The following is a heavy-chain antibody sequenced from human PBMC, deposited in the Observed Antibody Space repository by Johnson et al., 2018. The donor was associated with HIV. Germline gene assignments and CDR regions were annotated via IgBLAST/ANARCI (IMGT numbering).Heavy chain of an antibody. CDR3: ARDRGGPERNYDFWSGYYGGDAFDI. J-gene: IGHJ3*02. D-gene: IGHD3-3*01. V-gene: IGHV3-11*05. CDR1: GFTFSDYY. CDR2: INSDGSST. Sequence: QVQLVESGGGLVKPGGSLRLSCAASGFTFSDYYMSWIRQAPGTGLVWVSRINSDGSSTSYADSVKGRFTISRDNAKNSLYLQMNSLRAEDTALYYCARDRGGPERNYDFWSGYYGGDAFDIWGQGTMVTVSS.